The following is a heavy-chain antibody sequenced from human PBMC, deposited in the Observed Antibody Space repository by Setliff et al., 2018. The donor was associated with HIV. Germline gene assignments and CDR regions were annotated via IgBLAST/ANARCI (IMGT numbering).Heavy chain of an antibody. J-gene: IGHJ3*02. V-gene: IGHV1-46*01. CDR1: GYTFTSYY. CDR2: ISPSDGST. CDR3: ARTILRYFGWENPLPDAFDI. D-gene: IGHD3-9*01. Sequence: ASVKVSCKASGYTFTSYYMHWVRQAPGQGLEWMGIISPSDGSTNYAQKFLGRVTLTRDTSTSTAYLEVRSLRSDDTAVYYCARTILRYFGWENPLPDAFDIWGQGTMVTVSS.